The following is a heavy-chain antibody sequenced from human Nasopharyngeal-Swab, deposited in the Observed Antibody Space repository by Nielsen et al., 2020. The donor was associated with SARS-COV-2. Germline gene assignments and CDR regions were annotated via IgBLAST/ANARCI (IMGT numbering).Heavy chain of an antibody. Sequence: GESLKISCAASGFTFSSYAMSWVRQAPGKGLEWVSAISGSGGSTYYADSVKGRFTISRDNSKNTLYLQMNSLRAEDTAVYYCAKRGVAVAATSWFDPWGQGTLVTVSS. D-gene: IGHD2-15*01. J-gene: IGHJ5*02. CDR3: AKRGVAVAATSWFDP. CDR1: GFTFSSYA. CDR2: ISGSGGST. V-gene: IGHV3-23*01.